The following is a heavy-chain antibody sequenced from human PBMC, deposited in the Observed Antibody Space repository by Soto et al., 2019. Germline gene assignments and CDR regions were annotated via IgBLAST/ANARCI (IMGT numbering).Heavy chain of an antibody. J-gene: IGHJ5*02. CDR2: IYYSGST. D-gene: IGHD6-13*01. V-gene: IGHV4-59*08. CDR3: ARHGLAAAWCWFDP. Sequence: ASETLSLTCTVSGGSISSYYWSWIRQPPGKGLEWIGYIYYSGSTNYNPSLKSRVTISVDTSKNQFSLKLSSVTAADTAVYYCARHGLAAAWCWFDPWGQGTLVTVSS. CDR1: GGSISSYY.